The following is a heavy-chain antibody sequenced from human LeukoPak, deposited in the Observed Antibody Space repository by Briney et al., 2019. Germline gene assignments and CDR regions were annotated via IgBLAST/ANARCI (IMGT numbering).Heavy chain of an antibody. V-gene: IGHV3-23*01. J-gene: IGHJ5*02. CDR2: SISGTRFT. D-gene: IGHD3-10*01. CDR3: AKGPLVRENHWFDP. Sequence: GGSLRLSCAASGFTFSSYAMSWVRQAPGAGLEWVASSISGTRFTFYADSVKGRFTISRDNSKNTLYLQMNSLRAEDTAVYYCAKGPLVRENHWFDPWGQGTLVTVSS. CDR1: GFTFSSYA.